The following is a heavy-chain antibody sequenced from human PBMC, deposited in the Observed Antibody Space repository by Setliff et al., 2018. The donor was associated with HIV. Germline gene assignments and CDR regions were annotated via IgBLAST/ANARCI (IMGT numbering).Heavy chain of an antibody. J-gene: IGHJ5*02. D-gene: IGHD5-12*01. CDR1: GYSISSGYY. CDR2: IYHSGST. V-gene: IGHV4-38-2*01. Sequence: SETLSLTCAVSGYSISSGYYWGWIRQPPGKGLEWIGSIYHSGSTYYSPSLKSRVTISVDTSKNQFSLKLSSVTASDTAVYYCARSPERGYDSDWFDPWGQGTLVTVSS. CDR3: ARSPERGYDSDWFDP.